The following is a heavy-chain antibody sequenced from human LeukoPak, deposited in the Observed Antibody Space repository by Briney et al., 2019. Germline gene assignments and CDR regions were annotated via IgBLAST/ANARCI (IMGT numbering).Heavy chain of an antibody. CDR3: ARDCSGGSCYAYYYYGMDV. D-gene: IGHD2-15*01. V-gene: IGHV1-18*01. CDR2: ISAYNGNT. J-gene: IGHJ6*02. CDR1: GYTFTSYG. Sequence: ASVKVSCKASGYTFTSYGISWVRQAPGQGLEWMGWISAYNGNTNYAQKLQDRVTMTTDTSTSTAYMELRSLRSDDTAVYYCARDCSGGSCYAYYYYGMDVWGQGTTVTVSS.